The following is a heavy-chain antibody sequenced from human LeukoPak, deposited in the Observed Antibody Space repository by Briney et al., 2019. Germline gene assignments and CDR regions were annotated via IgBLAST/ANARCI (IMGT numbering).Heavy chain of an antibody. J-gene: IGHJ4*02. D-gene: IGHD3-10*01. Sequence: GESLKISCNGSGYXFTSYWICWVRHVPGKGLEYMGIIYPGDSDTRYSPSFQGQVTISADKSISTAYLQWSSLKASDTATYYCATLVGYGSFFDYWGQGTLVTVSS. V-gene: IGHV5-51*01. CDR1: GYXFTSYW. CDR2: IYPGDSDT. CDR3: ATLVGYGSFFDY.